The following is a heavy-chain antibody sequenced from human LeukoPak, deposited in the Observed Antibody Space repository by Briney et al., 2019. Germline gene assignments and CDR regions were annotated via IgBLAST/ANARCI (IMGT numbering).Heavy chain of an antibody. CDR3: ARHLEYSSSSGWFDP. CDR2: LYHPDST. CDR1: GYPINSAYY. J-gene: IGHJ5*02. D-gene: IGHD6-6*01. Sequence: PSETLSLTCAVSGYPINSAYYWVWVRQPPGKGLEWIGSLYHPDSTYYNPSLERRVTMSVDTSRNQFSLKLSFVTAADTAVYYCARHLEYSSSSGWFDPWGQGTLVTVSS. V-gene: IGHV4-38-2*01.